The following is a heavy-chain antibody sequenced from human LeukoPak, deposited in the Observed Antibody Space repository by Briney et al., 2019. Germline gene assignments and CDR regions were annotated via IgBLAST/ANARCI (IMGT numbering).Heavy chain of an antibody. J-gene: IGHJ5*02. Sequence: GASVKVSCKASGYTFTSYGISWVRQAPGQGLEWMGWISAYNGNTNYAQKLQGRVTMTRDTSISTAYMELSRLRSDDTAVYYCARGGPYNWNYDWFDPWGQGTLVTVSS. CDR3: ARGGPYNWNYDWFDP. V-gene: IGHV1-18*01. CDR1: GYTFTSYG. D-gene: IGHD1-7*01. CDR2: ISAYNGNT.